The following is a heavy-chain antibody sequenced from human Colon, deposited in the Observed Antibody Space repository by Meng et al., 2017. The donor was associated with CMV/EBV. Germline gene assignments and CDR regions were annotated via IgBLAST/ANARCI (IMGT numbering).Heavy chain of an antibody. D-gene: IGHD6-6*01. CDR2: VSGSGGST. Sequence: GGSLRLSCAASGFTFSTYAMSWVRQAPGKGLEWVSAVSGSGGSTYYADSVKGRFTISRDNSNNTLYLQMNSLRAEDTAVYYCAREGGGTIAPRDLDYWGQGTLVTVSS. CDR1: GFTFSTYA. CDR3: AREGGGTIAPRDLDY. J-gene: IGHJ4*02. V-gene: IGHV3-23*01.